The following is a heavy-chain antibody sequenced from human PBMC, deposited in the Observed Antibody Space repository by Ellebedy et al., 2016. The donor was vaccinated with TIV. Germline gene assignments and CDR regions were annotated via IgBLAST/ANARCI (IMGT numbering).Heavy chain of an antibody. D-gene: IGHD2-21*01. Sequence: MPSETLSLTCTVSGGSISTYYWSWIRQPPGKGLEWIGYIYYSGNSNYNPSLKSRVTITVDTSKNQFSLKLSPVTAADTAVYYCARDLRFCPGGNCYPDAFDIWGQGTMVTVSS. V-gene: IGHV4-59*01. CDR1: GGSISTYY. CDR2: IYYSGNS. CDR3: ARDLRFCPGGNCYPDAFDI. J-gene: IGHJ3*02.